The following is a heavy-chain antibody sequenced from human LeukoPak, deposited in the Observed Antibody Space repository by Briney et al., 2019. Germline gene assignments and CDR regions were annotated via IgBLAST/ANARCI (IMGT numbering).Heavy chain of an antibody. CDR3: ARVTVTTFYYYYGMDV. Sequence: GGSLGLSCAASGFTFSSYSMNWVRQAPGKGLEWVSSISSSSYIYYADSVKGRFTISRDNAKNSLYLQMNSLRAEDTAVYYCARVTVTTFYYYYGMDVWGQGTTVTVSS. V-gene: IGHV3-21*01. J-gene: IGHJ6*02. D-gene: IGHD4-17*01. CDR2: ISSSSYI. CDR1: GFTFSSYS.